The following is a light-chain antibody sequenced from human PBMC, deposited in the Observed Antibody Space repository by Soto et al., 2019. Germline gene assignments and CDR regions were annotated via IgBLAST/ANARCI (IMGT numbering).Light chain of an antibody. CDR1: QGMRND. CDR3: LQQSSYPPLT. J-gene: IGKJ4*01. CDR2: AAS. V-gene: IGKV1-17*01. Sequence: DIQVTQSPSSLSASVEDRVTITCRASQGMRNDLGWYQQKPGKAPKRLIYAASSLQSGVPSRFSDSGSGTEFTLTVSSLQPEDFATYYCLQQSSYPPLTFGGGTKVEIK.